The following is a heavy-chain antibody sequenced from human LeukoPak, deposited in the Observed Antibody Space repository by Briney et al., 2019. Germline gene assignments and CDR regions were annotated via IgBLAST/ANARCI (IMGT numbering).Heavy chain of an antibody. V-gene: IGHV1-2*06. Sequence: ASVMVSCKASGYTFSDYSIHWVRQAPGQGLEWMGRINPNSGGTTYAQNFQGRVTMTRDTAINTAYMELSGLTSDDTAVYYCARDRSKPQWPHAFDIWGQGTMVTVSS. D-gene: IGHD2-8*01. CDR2: INPNSGGT. CDR3: ARDRSKPQWPHAFDI. J-gene: IGHJ3*02. CDR1: GYTFSDYS.